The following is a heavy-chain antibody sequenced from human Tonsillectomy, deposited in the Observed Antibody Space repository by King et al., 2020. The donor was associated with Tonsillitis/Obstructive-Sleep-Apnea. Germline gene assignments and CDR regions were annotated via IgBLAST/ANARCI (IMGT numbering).Heavy chain of an antibody. Sequence: VQLVGSGGCLVKPVGSRRRSWAASGFTFIYAWRSGVRQVPGRGLEWVGGVASKRTGWITDYSAPGKGRFTISRDDSTNTLYLQMNSLKTEDTAVYYCTTDTSVWSRHRFDYWGQGTLVTVSS. V-gene: IGHV3-15*04. CDR1: GFTFIYAW. J-gene: IGHJ4*02. CDR3: TTDTSVWSRHRFDY. D-gene: IGHD1-1*01. CDR2: VASKRTGWIT.